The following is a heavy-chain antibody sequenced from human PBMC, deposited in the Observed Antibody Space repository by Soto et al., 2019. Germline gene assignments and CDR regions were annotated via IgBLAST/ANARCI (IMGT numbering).Heavy chain of an antibody. CDR2: IGTAGDT. D-gene: IGHD2-2*01. CDR3: ARGLPGYCSSTSCYHEYFQH. CDR1: GFTFSSYD. V-gene: IGHV3-13*01. Sequence: VQLVESGGGLVQPGGSLRLSCAASGFTFSSYDMHWVRQATGKGLEWVSAIGTAGDTYYPGSVKGRFTISRENAKNSLYLQMNSLRAEDTAVYYCARGLPGYCSSTSCYHEYFQHWGQGTLVTVSS. J-gene: IGHJ1*01.